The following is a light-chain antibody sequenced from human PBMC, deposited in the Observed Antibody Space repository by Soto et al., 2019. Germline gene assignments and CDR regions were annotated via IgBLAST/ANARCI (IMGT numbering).Light chain of an antibody. Sequence: EIVMTQSPATLSVSPGERATLSCRASQSVGSDLAWYQQKPGQAPRLVIYDIFIRATGVPTRISGSGSGTEFTLTISSLQSEDFAVYYCQQYNSWPLTFGGGTKVDTK. CDR1: QSVGSD. V-gene: IGKV3D-15*01. J-gene: IGKJ4*01. CDR2: DIF. CDR3: QQYNSWPLT.